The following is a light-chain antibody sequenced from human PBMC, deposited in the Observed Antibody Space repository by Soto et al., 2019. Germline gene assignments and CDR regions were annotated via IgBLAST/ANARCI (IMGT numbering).Light chain of an antibody. J-gene: IGKJ4*01. CDR1: QSVSAGH. Sequence: EIVLTQSPGTLSLSPGERATLSCRASQSVSAGHLAWYQQKPGQAPRLLIYGASSRATGIPDRFSGSGSGTDFTLTISRLEPEDFAMYFCQQYGSSPLTFGGGTKVDIK. CDR2: GAS. CDR3: QQYGSSPLT. V-gene: IGKV3-20*01.